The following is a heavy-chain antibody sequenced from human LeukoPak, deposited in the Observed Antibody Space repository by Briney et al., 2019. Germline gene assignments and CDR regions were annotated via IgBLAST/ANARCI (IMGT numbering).Heavy chain of an antibody. CDR3: ARKYYYDSSGYYEDAFDI. CDR1: GGSISSSNW. D-gene: IGHD3-22*01. Sequence: SETLSLTCAVSGGSISSSNWWSWVRQPPGKGLEWIGEIYHSGSTNYNPSLKSRVTISVDKSKNQFSLKLSSVTAADTAVYYCARKYYYDSSGYYEDAFDIWGQGTMVTVSS. CDR2: IYHSGST. J-gene: IGHJ3*02. V-gene: IGHV4-4*02.